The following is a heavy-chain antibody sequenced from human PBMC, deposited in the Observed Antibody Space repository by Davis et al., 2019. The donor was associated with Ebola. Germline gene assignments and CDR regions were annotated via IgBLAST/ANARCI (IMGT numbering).Heavy chain of an antibody. J-gene: IGHJ6*02. CDR2: ISAYNGNT. Sequence: AASVKVSCKASGYTFTSYGISWVRQAPGQGLEWMGWISAYNGNTNYAQKFQGRVTITADESTSTAYMELSSLRSEDTAVYYCASPYCGGDCYSYYYYGMDVWGQGTTVTVSS. CDR1: GYTFTSYG. CDR3: ASPYCGGDCYSYYYYGMDV. D-gene: IGHD2-21*01. V-gene: IGHV1-18*01.